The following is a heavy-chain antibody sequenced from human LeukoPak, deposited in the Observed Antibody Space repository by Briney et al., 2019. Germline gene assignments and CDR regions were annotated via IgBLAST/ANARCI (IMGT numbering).Heavy chain of an antibody. CDR1: GFTVSSNY. CDR2: IYSGGST. V-gene: IGHV3-66*01. J-gene: IGHJ4*02. CDR3: ARDGLTGIDY. Sequence: GGSLRLSSAASGFTVSSNYMSWVRQAPGKGLEWVSVIYSGGSTDYADSVKGRFTISRDNSKNTLYLQMNSLRAEDTAVYYCARDGLTGIDYWGQGTLVTVSS. D-gene: IGHD1-20*01.